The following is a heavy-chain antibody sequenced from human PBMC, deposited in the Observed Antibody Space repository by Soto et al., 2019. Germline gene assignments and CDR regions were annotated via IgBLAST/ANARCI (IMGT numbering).Heavy chain of an antibody. J-gene: IGHJ5*02. Sequence: QITLQESGPTLVQPTQTLTLTCTFSGSSLSTSGLGVGWIRQPPGKPLEWLALIYWDDDKRYSPSLRSRLTITKDTSKSQVVFTMTNMDPVDTGRYFCALKKYVNLSNWFDPWGQGALVTVSS. D-gene: IGHD1-7*01. V-gene: IGHV2-5*02. CDR3: ALKKYVNLSNWFDP. CDR2: IYWDDDK. CDR1: GSSLSTSGLG.